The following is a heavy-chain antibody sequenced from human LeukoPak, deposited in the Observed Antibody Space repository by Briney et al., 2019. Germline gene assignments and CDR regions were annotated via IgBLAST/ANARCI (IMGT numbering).Heavy chain of an antibody. Sequence: PGGSLRLSCVVSGFTFEDYGMSWVRQGTGKGLEWVSGINWQGVRTDYADSVKGRFTISRDNAKNSLYLQMNSLRVEDTAVYYCAKHHRMAARLVYFDYWGQGTLVTVSS. D-gene: IGHD6-6*01. CDR1: GFTFEDYG. CDR2: INWQGVRT. V-gene: IGHV3-20*04. CDR3: AKHHRMAARLVYFDY. J-gene: IGHJ4*02.